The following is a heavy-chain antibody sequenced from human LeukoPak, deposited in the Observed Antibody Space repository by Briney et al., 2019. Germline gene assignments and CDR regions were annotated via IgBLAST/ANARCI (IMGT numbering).Heavy chain of an antibody. D-gene: IGHD3-16*01. CDR3: ARGASPDV. CDR1: GFSFSIYA. J-gene: IGHJ6*04. CDR2: ISGSGAST. V-gene: IGHV3-23*01. Sequence: TGGSLRLSCAASGFSFSIYAVSWVRQAPGKGLEWVSAISGSGASTYYADSVKGRFAISRDNSKNTLYLQMNSLRDEDTAVYYCARGASPDVWGKGTTVTVSS.